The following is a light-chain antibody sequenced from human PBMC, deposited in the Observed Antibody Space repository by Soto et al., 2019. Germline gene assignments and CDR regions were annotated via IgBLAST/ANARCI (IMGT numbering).Light chain of an antibody. CDR2: GAS. V-gene: IGKV3-20*01. CDR3: QQYGTSPYT. J-gene: IGKJ2*01. CDR1: QSVSSNY. Sequence: ALTQSPGTLSSSPGERATLSCRASQSVSSNYLAWYQQKPGQAPRLLIYGASSRATGIPDRFSGSGSGTDFTLTIDRLESEDFAVYFCQQYGTSPYTFGQGTKLQIK.